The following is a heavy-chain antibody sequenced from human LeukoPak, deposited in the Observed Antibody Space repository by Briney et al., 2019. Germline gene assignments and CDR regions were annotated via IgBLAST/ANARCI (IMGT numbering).Heavy chain of an antibody. D-gene: IGHD5-18*01. J-gene: IGHJ4*02. V-gene: IGHV4-30-4*01. Sequence: SETLSLTCTVSGVSISSGDYYWSWIRQPPGKGLECIGYIYYSGSTYYNPSPKSRVTISVDTSKNQFSLKLTSVTAADTAVYYCARWVGGYSYGYDYWGRGTLVTVSS. CDR1: GVSISSGDYY. CDR2: IYYSGST. CDR3: ARWVGGYSYGYDY.